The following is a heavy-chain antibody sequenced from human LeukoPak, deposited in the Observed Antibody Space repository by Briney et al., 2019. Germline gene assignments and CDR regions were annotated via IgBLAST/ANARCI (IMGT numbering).Heavy chain of an antibody. J-gene: IGHJ5*02. CDR1: GGSISSGSYY. V-gene: IGHV4-61*02. CDR2: IYTSGST. Sequence: SETLSLTCTVSGGSISSGSYYWSWIRQPAGKGLEWIGRIYTSGSTNYNPSLKSRVTISVDTSKNQFSLKLSSVTAADTAVYYCARATIIYSSRSNWFDPWGQGTLVTVSS. D-gene: IGHD6-19*01. CDR3: ARATIIYSSRSNWFDP.